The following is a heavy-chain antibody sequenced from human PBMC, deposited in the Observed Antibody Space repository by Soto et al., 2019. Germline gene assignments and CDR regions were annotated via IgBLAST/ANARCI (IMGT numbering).Heavy chain of an antibody. CDR1: GFTFSSYG. V-gene: IGHV3-33*01. CDR2: IWYDGSNK. J-gene: IGHJ4*02. Sequence: GGSLRLSCAASGFTFSSYGMHWVRQAPGKGLEWVAGIWYDGSNKYYADSVKGRFTISRDNSKNTLYLQMNSLRAEDTAVYYCARDRDTALCFDYWGQGTLVTVSS. D-gene: IGHD5-18*01. CDR3: ARDRDTALCFDY.